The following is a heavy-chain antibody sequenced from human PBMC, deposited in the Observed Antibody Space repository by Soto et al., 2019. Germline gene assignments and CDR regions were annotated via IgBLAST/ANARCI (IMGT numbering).Heavy chain of an antibody. CDR1: GGYFSGYY. Sequence: SETLSLTCAVYGGYFSGYYWSWIRQPPGKGLEWIGEINHSGSTNYNPSLKSRVTISVDTSKNQFSLNSLRAEDTAVYYCAREELLWFGELQYYFDYWGQGTLVTVSS. CDR3: AREELLWFGELQYYFDY. D-gene: IGHD3-10*01. CDR2: INHSGST. V-gene: IGHV4-34*01. J-gene: IGHJ4*02.